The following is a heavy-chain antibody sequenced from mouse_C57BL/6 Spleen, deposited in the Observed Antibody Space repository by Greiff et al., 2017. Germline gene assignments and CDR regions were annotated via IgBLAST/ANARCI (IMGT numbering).Heavy chain of an antibody. V-gene: IGHV5-6*02. J-gene: IGHJ3*01. CDR2: ISSGGCYT. CDR1: GFTFSSYG. D-gene: IGHD1-2*01. CDR3: ARHRDGGVDWFAY. Sequence: EVMLVESGGDLVKPGGSLKLSCAASGFTFSSYGMSWVRQTPDTRLEWVATISSGGCYTYYPDSVKGRFTLSRDNAKNTLYLQMSRLKAEDTAGYYGARHRDGGVDWFAYWGQGTLVTVSA.